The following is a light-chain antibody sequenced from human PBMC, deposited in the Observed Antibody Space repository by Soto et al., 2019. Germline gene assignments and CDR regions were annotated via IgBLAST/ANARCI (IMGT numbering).Light chain of an antibody. Sequence: QSVLTQPPSVSGAPGQRVTISCTGSSSNIGAGYDVHWYQQLPGTDPKLLIYGNSNRPSGVPDRFSGSKSVTSASLAITGLQAEDEADYYCQSYDSSLSVHVVFGGGTKLTVL. CDR3: QSYDSSLSVHVV. J-gene: IGLJ2*01. CDR1: SSNIGAGYD. V-gene: IGLV1-40*01. CDR2: GNS.